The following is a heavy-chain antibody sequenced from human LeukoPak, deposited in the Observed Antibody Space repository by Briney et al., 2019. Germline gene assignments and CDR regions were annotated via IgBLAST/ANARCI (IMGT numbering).Heavy chain of an antibody. CDR1: GDSISSSNW. Sequence: SETLSLTCAVSGDSISSSNWWSWVRQSPAKGLEWIGEISHSGGTTNFNPSLKSRVTISIDKSRNEFSLRLNSVTAADTAVYYCARTLLSPGYCNDNSCYVLAYWGQGALVTVSS. CDR2: ISHSGGTT. J-gene: IGHJ4*02. CDR3: ARTLLSPGYCNDNSCYVLAY. D-gene: IGHD2-15*01. V-gene: IGHV4-4*02.